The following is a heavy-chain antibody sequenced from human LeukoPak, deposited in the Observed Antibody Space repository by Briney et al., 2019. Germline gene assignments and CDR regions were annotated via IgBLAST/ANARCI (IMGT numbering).Heavy chain of an antibody. CDR1: GGSISSGGYS. Sequence: SQTLSLTCAVSGGSISSGGYSWSWIRQPPGKGLEWIGYIYDSGSTYYNPPLKSRVTISLDRSKNQFSLKLSSVTAADTAVYYCARYGGSGTYFFDYWGRGTLVTVSS. CDR3: ARYGGSGTYFFDY. V-gene: IGHV4-30-2*01. CDR2: IYDSGST. J-gene: IGHJ4*02. D-gene: IGHD3-10*01.